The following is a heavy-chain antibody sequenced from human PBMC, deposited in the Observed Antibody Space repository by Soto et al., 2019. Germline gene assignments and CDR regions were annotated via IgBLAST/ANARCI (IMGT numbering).Heavy chain of an antibody. D-gene: IGHD2-21*01. V-gene: IGHV1-69*06. CDR1: GGTLSTNA. CDR2: IIPMFGSP. CDR3: ARGGFVAGLFNAMDA. Sequence: QVQLVQSGAEVKKPGSSVKVSCKASGGTLSTNAISWVRQAPGQGLEWMGAIIPMFGSPKYAQKFQGRVTITADNPTSTIYMEMISLTSADTPVYYCARGGFVAGLFNAMDAWGQGTAVAVSS. J-gene: IGHJ6*02.